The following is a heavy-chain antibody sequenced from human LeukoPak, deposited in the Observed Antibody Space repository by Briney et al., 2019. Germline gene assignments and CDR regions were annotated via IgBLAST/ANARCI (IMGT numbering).Heavy chain of an antibody. V-gene: IGHV3-7*01. CDR3: ARDRSSGWYYWFDP. CDR2: IKQGGSEK. Sequence: GGSLRLSCAASGFTFSSYWMSWVRQAPGKGLEWVANIKQGGSEKYYVDSVKGRFTISRDNAKNSLYLQMNSLRAEDTAVYYCARDRSSGWYYWFDPWGQGTLVTVSS. J-gene: IGHJ5*02. D-gene: IGHD6-19*01. CDR1: GFTFSSYW.